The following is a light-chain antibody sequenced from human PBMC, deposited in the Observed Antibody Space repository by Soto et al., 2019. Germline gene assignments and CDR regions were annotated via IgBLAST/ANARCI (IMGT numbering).Light chain of an antibody. J-gene: IGKJ1*01. CDR2: KAS. V-gene: IGKV1-5*03. Sequence: ASVGDRVTITCRASQTISSWLAWYKQKPGKAPKLLIYKASTLQSGVPSRFSGSGSGTEFTLTISSLQPDDFATYYCQHYNSYSEAFGQGTKVDIK. CDR3: QHYNSYSEA. CDR1: QTISSW.